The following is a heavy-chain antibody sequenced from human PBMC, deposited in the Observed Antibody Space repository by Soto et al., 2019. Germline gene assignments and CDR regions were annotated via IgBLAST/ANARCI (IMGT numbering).Heavy chain of an antibody. D-gene: IGHD6-13*01. V-gene: IGHV1-18*01. J-gene: IGHJ4*02. Sequence: ASVKVSCKASGGTFSSYAISWVRQAPGQGLEWMGWISAYNGNTNYAQKLQGRVTMTTDTSTSTAYMELRSLRSDDTAVYYCARVRGAAGIFDYWGQGTLVTVSS. CDR1: GGTFSSYA. CDR3: ARVRGAAGIFDY. CDR2: ISAYNGNT.